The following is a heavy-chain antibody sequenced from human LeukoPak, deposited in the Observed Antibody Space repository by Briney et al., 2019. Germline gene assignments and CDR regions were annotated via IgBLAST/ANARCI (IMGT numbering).Heavy chain of an antibody. V-gene: IGHV3-23*01. CDR1: GFTFSSYA. Sequence: PGGSLRLSCAASGFTFSSYAMSWVRQAPGKGLEWGSAISGSGGSTYYADSVKGRFTISRDNSKNTLYLQMNSLRAEDTALYYCAKGGYCSGGSCYDDYWGQGTLVTVSS. CDR2: ISGSGGST. D-gene: IGHD2-15*01. J-gene: IGHJ4*02. CDR3: AKGGYCSGGSCYDDY.